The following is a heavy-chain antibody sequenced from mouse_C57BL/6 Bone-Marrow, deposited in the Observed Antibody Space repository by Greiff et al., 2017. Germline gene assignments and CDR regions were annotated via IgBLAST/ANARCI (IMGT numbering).Heavy chain of an antibody. V-gene: IGHV5-6*01. J-gene: IGHJ2*01. CDR3: ARRLLRYPYFDY. Sequence: EVQVVESGGDLVKPGGSLKLSCAASGFTFSSYGMSWVRQTPDKRLEWVATISSGGSYTYYPDSVKGRFTISRDNAKNTLYLQMSSLKSEDTAMXYCARRLLRYPYFDYWGQGTTLTVSS. D-gene: IGHD1-1*01. CDR2: ISSGGSYT. CDR1: GFTFSSYG.